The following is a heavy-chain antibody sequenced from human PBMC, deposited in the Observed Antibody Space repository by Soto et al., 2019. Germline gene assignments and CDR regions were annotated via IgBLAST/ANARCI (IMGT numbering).Heavy chain of an antibody. CDR2: INHSGST. J-gene: IGHJ6*02. V-gene: IGHV4-34*01. CDR3: ARGTQSTRNGMDV. CDR1: GGSFSGYY. Sequence: LSLTCAVYGGSFSGYYWSWIRQPPGKGLEWIGEINHSGSTNYNPSLKSRVTISVDTSKNQFSLKLSSVTAADTAVYYCARGTQSTRNGMDVWGQGTTVTVSS.